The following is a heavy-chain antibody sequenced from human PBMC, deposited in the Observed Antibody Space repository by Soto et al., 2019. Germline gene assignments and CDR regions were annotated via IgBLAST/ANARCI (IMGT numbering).Heavy chain of an antibody. D-gene: IGHD4-17*01. CDR3: AREEYGDHFGY. CDR1: GFTFSRYW. Sequence: EVQLVESGGGLVQPGGSLRLSCTASGFTFSRYWMSWVRQAPGKGLEWMANIKQDGTEKYYVDSVKGRFTISRDNAKNSLYLKMNSLRAEDTAVYYCAREEYGDHFGYWGQGTLVPVSS. CDR2: IKQDGTEK. J-gene: IGHJ4*02. V-gene: IGHV3-7*01.